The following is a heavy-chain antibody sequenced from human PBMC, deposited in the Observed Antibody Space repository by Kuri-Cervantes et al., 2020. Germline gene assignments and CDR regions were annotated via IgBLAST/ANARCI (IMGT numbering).Heavy chain of an antibody. D-gene: IGHD3-10*01. J-gene: IGHJ6*02. CDR3: ARGALWFGDYRPYGMDV. CDR1: GFTFSSYG. CDR2: IWYDGSNK. Sequence: GGSLRLSCAASGFTFSSYGMHWVRQAPGKGLEWVAVIWYDGSNKYYADSVKGRFTISRDNSKNTLYLQMNSLSAEDTAVYYCARGALWFGDYRPYGMDVWGQGTTVTVSS. V-gene: IGHV3-33*08.